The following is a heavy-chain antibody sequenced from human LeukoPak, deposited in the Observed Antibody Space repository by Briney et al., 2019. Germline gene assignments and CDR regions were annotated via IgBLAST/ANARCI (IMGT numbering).Heavy chain of an antibody. D-gene: IGHD3-9*01. J-gene: IGHJ4*02. CDR3: AKPITYDILTGEPCFDY. CDR2: ISYDGSNK. CDR1: GFTFSSYG. V-gene: IGHV3-30*18. Sequence: GGSLRLSCTTTGFTFSSYGMHWVRQAPGQGLEWVAVISYDGSNKYYADSVKGRFTISRDNSKNTLYLQMNSLRAEDTAVYYCAKPITYDILTGEPCFDYWGQGTLVTVSS.